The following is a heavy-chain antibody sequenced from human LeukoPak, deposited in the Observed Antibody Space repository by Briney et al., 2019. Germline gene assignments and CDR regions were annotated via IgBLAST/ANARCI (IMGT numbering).Heavy chain of an antibody. CDR3: ARGFRGPNFDH. CDR2: IDNIGST. J-gene: IGHJ4*02. Sequence: SETLSLTCTASGGSISSSSYNWAWIRQPPGKGLEWIGNIDNIGSTYYNPSLQSRVTISVDKSKDQLSLKLSSVTAADTAVYFCARGFRGPNFDHWGQGTLVTVSS. CDR1: GGSISSSSYN. V-gene: IGHV4-39*02. D-gene: IGHD3-10*01.